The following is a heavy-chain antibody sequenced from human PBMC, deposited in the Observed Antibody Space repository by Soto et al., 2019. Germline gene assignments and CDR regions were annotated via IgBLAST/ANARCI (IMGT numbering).Heavy chain of an antibody. CDR3: ARESIAARPHGMDV. V-gene: IGHV3-33*01. Sequence: GGSLRLSCAASGFTFSSYGMHWVRQAPGKGLEWVAVIWYDGSNKYYADSVKGRFTISRDNSKNTLYLQMNSLRAEDTAVYYCARESIAARPHGMDVWGQGTTVTVSS. CDR1: GFTFSSYG. CDR2: IWYDGSNK. J-gene: IGHJ6*02. D-gene: IGHD6-6*01.